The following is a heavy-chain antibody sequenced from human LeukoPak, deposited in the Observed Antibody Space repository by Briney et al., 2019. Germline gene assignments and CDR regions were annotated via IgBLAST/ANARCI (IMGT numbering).Heavy chain of an antibody. CDR1: GGTFSSYA. J-gene: IGHJ4*02. V-gene: IGHV1-69*05. D-gene: IGHD3-22*01. CDR3: ARVIKGNYYDSSGYYDY. CDR2: IIPIFGTA. Sequence: SVKVSCKASGGTFSSYAISWVRQAPGQGLEWMGGIIPIFGTANYTQKFQGRVTITTDESTSTAYMELSSLRSEDTAVYYCARVIKGNYYDSSGYYDYWGQGTLVTVSS.